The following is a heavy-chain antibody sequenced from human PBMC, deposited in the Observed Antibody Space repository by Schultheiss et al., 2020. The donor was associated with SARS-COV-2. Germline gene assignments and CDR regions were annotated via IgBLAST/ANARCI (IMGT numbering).Heavy chain of an antibody. D-gene: IGHD2-15*01. J-gene: IGHJ4*02. Sequence: GGSLRLSCSASGFTFSSYAMHWVRQAPGKGLEWLSAIGPSGAGTYYADSVKGRFTISRDNSKNTLYLQMNSLTADDTAVYFCAKGVVDTDASRFDYWGQGTLVTVSS. CDR1: GFTFSSYA. V-gene: IGHV3-23*01. CDR2: IGPSGAGT. CDR3: AKGVVDTDASRFDY.